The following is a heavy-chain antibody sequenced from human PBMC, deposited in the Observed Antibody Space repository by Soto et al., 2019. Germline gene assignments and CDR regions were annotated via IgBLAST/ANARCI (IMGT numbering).Heavy chain of an antibody. CDR1: GGTFSNYT. V-gene: IGHV1-69*12. CDR2: IIPIFGTT. D-gene: IGHD3-22*01. J-gene: IGHJ6*02. Sequence: QVHLVQSGAEVKKPGSSVKVSCKASGGTFSNYTINWVRQAPGQGLEWMGGIIPIFGTTNYAQNFQGRVTSTADVSTSTAYMELSSLRSEVTAVYYCARPYYYDSSDYYYVMAVWGQGTTVTVSS. CDR3: ARPYYYDSSDYYYVMAV.